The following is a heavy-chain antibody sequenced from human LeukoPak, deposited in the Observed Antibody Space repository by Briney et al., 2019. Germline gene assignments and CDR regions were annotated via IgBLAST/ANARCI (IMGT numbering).Heavy chain of an antibody. CDR3: ARIVSGKGWSFDI. D-gene: IGHD2-15*01. J-gene: IGHJ6*02. Sequence: KTSGTLSLTCAVSGGSISSSNWWSWVRQPPGKGLEWIGEIYHSGSTNYNPSLKGRVTISVDKSKNQFSLKLSSVTAADTAVYYCARIVSGKGWSFDIWGQGTTVTVSS. CDR2: IYHSGST. V-gene: IGHV4-4*02. CDR1: GGSISSSNW.